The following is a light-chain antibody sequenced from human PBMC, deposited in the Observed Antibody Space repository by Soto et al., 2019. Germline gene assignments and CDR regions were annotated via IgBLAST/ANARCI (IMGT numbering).Light chain of an antibody. Sequence: EIVMTQSPATLSVSPGERATLSCRASQSVSSNLAWYQQKPGQAPRLLIYGASTRATGIPARFSGSGSGTDFTPTISSLPSEDFAFYYCQQYNTWPPSRIFGGGTKVEIK. CDR3: QQYNTWPPSRI. CDR2: GAS. CDR1: QSVSSN. J-gene: IGKJ4*01. V-gene: IGKV3D-15*01.